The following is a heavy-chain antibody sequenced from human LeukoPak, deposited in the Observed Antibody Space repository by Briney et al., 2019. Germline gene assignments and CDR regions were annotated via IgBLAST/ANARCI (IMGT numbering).Heavy chain of an antibody. J-gene: IGHJ3*02. Sequence: GGSLRLSCAASEFTFSDHYMRWLRQAPGKGLEWVSYISTSGVYTNYADSVKGRFTISRDDAKNSLYLQMSSLIAEDTAIYYCARNRISAAGRVFDIWGQGTMVTVSS. CDR2: ISTSGVYT. V-gene: IGHV3-11*03. D-gene: IGHD6-13*01. CDR3: ARNRISAAGRVFDI. CDR1: EFTFSDHY.